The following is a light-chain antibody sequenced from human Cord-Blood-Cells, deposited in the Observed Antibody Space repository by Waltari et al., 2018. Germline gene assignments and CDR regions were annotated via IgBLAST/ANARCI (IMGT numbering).Light chain of an antibody. CDR2: AAS. CDR3: QQSYSTPWT. Sequence: DIQMTQSPSSLSASVGDRVTITCRASQSISSYLNWYQQKPGKAPKLLIYAASSLQSGVPSRCSGSGSGTDFTLTISSLQPEDFATYYCQQSYSTPWTFGQGTKGEIK. CDR1: QSISSY. J-gene: IGKJ1*01. V-gene: IGKV1-39*01.